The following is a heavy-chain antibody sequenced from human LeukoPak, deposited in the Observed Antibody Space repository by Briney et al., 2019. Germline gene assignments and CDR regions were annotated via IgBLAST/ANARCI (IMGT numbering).Heavy chain of an antibody. V-gene: IGHV3-53*01. D-gene: IGHD3-3*01. CDR2: LGGRGVLT. Sequence: HPGGSLRLSCAASGFTVSSNYMSWVRQAPGKGLEWVSTLGGRGVLTYYADSVRGRFTVSRDNSKNTLYLQMNSLRAEDTAVYYCARRDGSGYYALDYWGHGFLVTVSS. CDR1: GFTVSSNY. J-gene: IGHJ4*01. CDR3: ARRDGSGYYALDY.